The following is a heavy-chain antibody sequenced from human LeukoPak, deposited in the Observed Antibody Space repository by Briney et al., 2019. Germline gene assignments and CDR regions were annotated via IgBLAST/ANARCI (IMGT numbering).Heavy chain of an antibody. D-gene: IGHD3-10*01. CDR1: GGSISSSTYF. J-gene: IGHJ6*03. Sequence: SETLSLTCTVSGGSISSSTYFWGWIRQPPGKGLEWIGSIHYSGSMYFNPSLKSRVTISVDTPNNQFSLKLTSVTAADTALYFCARQLYASGSYYAPIDVWGKGTTVTISS. CDR3: ARQLYASGSYYAPIDV. V-gene: IGHV4-39*01. CDR2: IHYSGSM.